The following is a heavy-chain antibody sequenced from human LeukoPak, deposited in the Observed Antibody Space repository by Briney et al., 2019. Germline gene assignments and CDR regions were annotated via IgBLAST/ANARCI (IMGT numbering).Heavy chain of an antibody. CDR2: ISYDGSNK. Sequence: PGRSLTPSCPASGFTFSSYAMHWVRQAPGKGLEWVAVISYDGSNKYYADSVTGRFTISRDNSKNTLYLQMNSLRAEDTAVYYCAPSRDGYTMWDYWGQGTLVTVSS. CDR1: GFTFSSYA. J-gene: IGHJ4*02. D-gene: IGHD5-24*01. V-gene: IGHV3-30-3*01. CDR3: APSRDGYTMWDY.